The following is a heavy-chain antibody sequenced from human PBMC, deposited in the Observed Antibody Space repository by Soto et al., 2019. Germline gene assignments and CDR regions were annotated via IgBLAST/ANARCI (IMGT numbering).Heavy chain of an antibody. CDR2: ISPIFGKA. Sequence: QVQLVQSGAEVKKLGSSVKFSCKAYGGTFSSYAISWVRQAPEQGLEWLGGISPIFGKATYEQKFQGRVTITAEESTSTADMELSSLRSEDTAVYYCAMERSGSYFQGYDWCDPWGQGTLVTVSS. CDR3: AMERSGSYFQGYDWCDP. CDR1: GGTFSSYA. D-gene: IGHD1-26*01. J-gene: IGHJ5*02. V-gene: IGHV1-69*12.